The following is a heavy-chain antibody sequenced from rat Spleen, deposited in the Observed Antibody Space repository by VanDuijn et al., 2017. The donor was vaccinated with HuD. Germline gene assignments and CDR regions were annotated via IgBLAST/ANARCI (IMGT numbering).Heavy chain of an antibody. CDR1: GFSLTSNS. J-gene: IGHJ2*01. CDR3: ARGWADY. D-gene: IGHD4-6*01. CDR2: IWSGGST. V-gene: IGHV2-1*01. Sequence: QVQLKESGPGLVQPSQTLSLTCTVSGFSLTSNSVSWVRQPPGKGLEWMGAIWSGGSTDYNSALKSRLSISRDTSKSQVFLKMKSLHTEDTAMYFCARGWADYWGQGVMVTVSS.